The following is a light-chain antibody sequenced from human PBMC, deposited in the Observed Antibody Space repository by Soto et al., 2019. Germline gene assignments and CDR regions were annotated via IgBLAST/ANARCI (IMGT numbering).Light chain of an antibody. CDR3: VAWDASLSGWV. CDR1: SSNIGSNS. Sequence: QSVLTQPPSASGTPGQTVSISCSGSSSNIGSNSVNWYQQVPGTAPKLLIYYNNQRPSGVPGRFSASQSGTSASLAISGLRSEDEADYYCVAWDASLSGWVFGGGTKVTVL. CDR2: YNN. V-gene: IGLV1-44*01. J-gene: IGLJ3*02.